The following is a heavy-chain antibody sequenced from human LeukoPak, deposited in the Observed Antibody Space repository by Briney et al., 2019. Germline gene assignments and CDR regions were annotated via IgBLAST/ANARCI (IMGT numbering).Heavy chain of an antibody. CDR2: IKQDGSEN. CDR1: AFTVSSNS. Sequence: PGGSLRLSCTVSAFTVSSNSMSWVRQAPGKGLEWVANIKQDGSENYYVDSVKGRFNISRDNAKNSLYLQMNSLRAEDTAVYYWARGDPDYYDSSGYRYWGQGILVTVSS. V-gene: IGHV3-7*01. J-gene: IGHJ4*02. CDR3: ARGDPDYYDSSGYRY. D-gene: IGHD3-22*01.